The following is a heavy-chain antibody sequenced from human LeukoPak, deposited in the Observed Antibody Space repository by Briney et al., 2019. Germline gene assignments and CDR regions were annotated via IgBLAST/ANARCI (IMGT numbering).Heavy chain of an antibody. V-gene: IGHV4-59*08. CDR1: DGSMGTYY. CDR2: IYYSGST. Sequence: PSETLSLTRSVSDGSMGTYYWGWIRQPPGKRLEWIGYIYYSGSTTYNPSLKSRVTVSVDTSKNQFSLKLTSMTAADTAVYYCARGRLGRQHASFFDSWGHGTLVTVSS. J-gene: IGHJ4*01. CDR3: ARGRLGRQHASFFDS. D-gene: IGHD7-27*01.